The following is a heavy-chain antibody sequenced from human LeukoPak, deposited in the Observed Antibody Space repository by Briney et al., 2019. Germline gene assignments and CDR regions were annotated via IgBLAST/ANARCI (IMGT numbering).Heavy chain of an antibody. CDR1: GFTFSSYW. V-gene: IGHV3-74*01. D-gene: IGHD6-13*01. Sequence: GGSLRLSCAASGFTFSSYWMHWVRQAPGKGLVWVSRINSDGSSTSYADSVKGRFTISRDNAKNTLYLQMNSLRAEDTAVYYWARGASIAAAGTLYYFDYWGQGTLVTVSS. J-gene: IGHJ4*02. CDR3: ARGASIAAAGTLYYFDY. CDR2: INSDGSST.